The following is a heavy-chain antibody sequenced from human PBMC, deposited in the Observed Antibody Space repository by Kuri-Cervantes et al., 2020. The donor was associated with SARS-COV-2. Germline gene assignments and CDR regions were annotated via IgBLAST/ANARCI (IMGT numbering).Heavy chain of an antibody. CDR3: SREGDMTTIGPVDYCMDV. Sequence: ASVKVSCKASGYTLPSYGSSWVRQPPGQGLEWMGCMSAYNGNTNNAQKLQGRVTMTTDTTTSTPYMELMSLRSDDTAVYYCSREGDMTTIGPVDYCMDVWGKGTTVTVSS. CDR1: GYTLPSYG. CDR2: MSAYNGNT. J-gene: IGHJ6*03. D-gene: IGHD5-24*01. V-gene: IGHV1-18*01.